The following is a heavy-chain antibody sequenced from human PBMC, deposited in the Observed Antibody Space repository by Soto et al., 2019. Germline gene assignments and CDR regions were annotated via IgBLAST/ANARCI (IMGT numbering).Heavy chain of an antibody. Sequence: EVPLVESAGGLVQRGGSLRLSCAASGFTFNYYWMHWVRQAPGQGLVWVAHIQNDGSRTTYADSVKGRFTISRDNAKNTMYLQMNSLRAEDTAVYYCARGDLGGFDLWGQGTTVTVSS. CDR1: GFTFNYYW. CDR2: IQNDGSRT. J-gene: IGHJ3*01. V-gene: IGHV3-74*01. CDR3: ARGDLGGFDL. D-gene: IGHD2-21*02.